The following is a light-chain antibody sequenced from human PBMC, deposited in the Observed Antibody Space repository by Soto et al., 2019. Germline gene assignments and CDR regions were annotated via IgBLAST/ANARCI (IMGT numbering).Light chain of an antibody. CDR1: QSVSSSY. CDR2: GAS. V-gene: IGKV3-20*01. J-gene: IGKJ4*01. CDR3: QQYGSSPLT. Sequence: EVVLTQSPGTLSLSPGERATLSCRASQSVSSSYLAWYRQKPGQAPRLLIYGASSRATGIPDRFSGSGSGTDFTLTISRLEPEDFALYYCQQYGSSPLTFGGGTKVVIK.